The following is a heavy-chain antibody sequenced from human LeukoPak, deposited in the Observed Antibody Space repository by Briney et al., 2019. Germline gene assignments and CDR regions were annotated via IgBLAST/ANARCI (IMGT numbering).Heavy chain of an antibody. CDR1: GSALSTSG. Sequence: PGGSLRLSCAASGSALSTSGMNWVRQAPGKGLEWVSYISSSSNFISYGDSMRGRFTISRDNAQNSLYLQMSSLRAEDTAVYYCARIPYSSSSGAFDIWGQGTMVTVSS. CDR3: ARIPYSSSSGAFDI. D-gene: IGHD6-13*01. V-gene: IGHV3-21*01. CDR2: ISSSSNFI. J-gene: IGHJ3*02.